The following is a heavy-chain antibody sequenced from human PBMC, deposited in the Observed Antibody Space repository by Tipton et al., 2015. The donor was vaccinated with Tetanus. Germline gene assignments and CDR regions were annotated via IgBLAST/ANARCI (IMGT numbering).Heavy chain of an antibody. CDR3: AKLRQYRVPGLDP. J-gene: IGHJ5*02. CDR2: INPNSGGT. V-gene: IGHV1-2*02. Sequence: QLVQSGAEVKKPGASVKVSCKASGYTFTGYYIHWVRQAPGQGLEWMGWINPNSGGTNYAQKFQGRVSMTRDTSISTAYMELSSLRSDDTAVYFCAKLRQYRVPGLDPWGQGTLVTVSS. CDR1: GYTFTGYY. D-gene: IGHD2-2*01.